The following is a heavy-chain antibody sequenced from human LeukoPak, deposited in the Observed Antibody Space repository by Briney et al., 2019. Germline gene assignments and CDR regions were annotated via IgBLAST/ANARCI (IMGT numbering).Heavy chain of an antibody. CDR2: INHSGDT. J-gene: IGHJ5*02. CDR1: GGSFRGYF. CDR3: ARKRPSYHQNNWFDP. Sequence: SETLSLTCAVYGGSFRGYFWTWIRQPPGKGLEWIGEINHSGDTDHHPSLKSRVTMSIDMSKNQFSLKLSSVTAADTAVYYCARKRPSYHQNNWFDPWGQGTLVTVSS. V-gene: IGHV4-34*01. D-gene: IGHD1-1*01.